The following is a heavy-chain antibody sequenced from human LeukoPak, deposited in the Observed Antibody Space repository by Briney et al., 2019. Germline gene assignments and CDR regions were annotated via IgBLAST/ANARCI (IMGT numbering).Heavy chain of an antibody. Sequence: PGGSLRLSCSASGFPFSLYSMQWVRQAPGKGLEWVAVIKHDGTYESHAGSVKGRFSISRDNSKNTLSLQMNSLRDEDTAMYYCARIGHGWSCGGGLDPWGQGTLVTVSS. J-gene: IGHJ5*02. CDR2: IKHDGTYE. CDR1: GFPFSLYS. CDR3: ARIGHGWSCGGGLDP. D-gene: IGHD2-21*01. V-gene: IGHV3-30*04.